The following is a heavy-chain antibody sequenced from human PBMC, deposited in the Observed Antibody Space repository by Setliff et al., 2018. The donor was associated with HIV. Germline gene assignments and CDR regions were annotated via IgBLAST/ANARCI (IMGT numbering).Heavy chain of an antibody. J-gene: IGHJ3*02. Sequence: SETLSLTCAVYGGSFSDFYWSWIRQSPGKGLEWIGTIYYSGNTYYRPSLKSRVTISVDTSTNQFSLRLNSVTAADTAVYFCARQSGYTRGWDIFGVVAGSFDIWGQGTMVTVS. CDR1: GGSFSDFY. CDR3: ARQSGYTRGWDIFGVVAGSFDI. CDR2: IYYSGNT. D-gene: IGHD3-3*01. V-gene: IGHV4-34*01.